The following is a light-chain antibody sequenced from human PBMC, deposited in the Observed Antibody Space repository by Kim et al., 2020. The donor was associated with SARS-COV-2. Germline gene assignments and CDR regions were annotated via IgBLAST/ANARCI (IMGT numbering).Light chain of an antibody. Sequence: QSVLTQPPSVSAAPGQKVTISCSGSSSNIGNNYVSWYQQLPGTAPKLLIYDNNKRPSGIPARFSGSKSGTSATLGITGLQTGDEGDYYCGTWDSSLSAGVFGGGTKLTVL. CDR3: GTWDSSLSAGV. CDR2: DNN. V-gene: IGLV1-51*01. J-gene: IGLJ2*01. CDR1: SSNIGNNY.